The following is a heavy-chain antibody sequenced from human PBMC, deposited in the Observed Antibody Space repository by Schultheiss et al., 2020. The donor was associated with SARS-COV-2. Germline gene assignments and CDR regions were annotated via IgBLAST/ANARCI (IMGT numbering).Heavy chain of an antibody. D-gene: IGHD4-17*01. CDR3: ASHDYGDYVRGAFDI. CDR2: INRSGNT. V-gene: IGHV4-4*07. J-gene: IGHJ3*02. CDR1: CGSVSDFQ. Sequence: SETLSLTCTVSCGSVSDFQWIWIRQPAGKGLEWIGRINRSGNTNYNPSLNSRITVSTDASANQFSLKLTSVTAADTAVYYCASHDYGDYVRGAFDIWGQGTMVTVSS.